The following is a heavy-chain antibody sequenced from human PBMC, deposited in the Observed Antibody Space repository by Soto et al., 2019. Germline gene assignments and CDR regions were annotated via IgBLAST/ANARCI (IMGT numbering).Heavy chain of an antibody. J-gene: IGHJ6*02. Sequence: GASVKVSCKASGYTFTSYGISWVRQAPGQGLEWMGWISAYNGNTNYAQKLQGRVTMTTDTSTSTAYMELRSLRSDDTAVYYCARWAIFGVVIIGAPYYYGMDVWGQGTTVTVSS. CDR1: GYTFTSYG. CDR3: ARWAIFGVVIIGAPYYYGMDV. D-gene: IGHD3-3*01. V-gene: IGHV1-18*04. CDR2: ISAYNGNT.